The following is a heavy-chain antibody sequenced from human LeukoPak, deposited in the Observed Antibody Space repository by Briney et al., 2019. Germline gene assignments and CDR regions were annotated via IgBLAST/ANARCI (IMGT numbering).Heavy chain of an antibody. Sequence: PGGSLRLSCAASGFSFDDYVMHWVRQAPGKGLEWVSLIRWDGGGTFYAESVKGRFTISRDNSKNSLYLQMNSLKIEDTALYYRAKEEKSRSWSEMDVWGKGTTVIVSS. CDR1: GFSFDDYV. J-gene: IGHJ6*03. CDR3: AKEEKSRSWSEMDV. CDR2: IRWDGGGT. D-gene: IGHD1-26*01. V-gene: IGHV3-43D*04.